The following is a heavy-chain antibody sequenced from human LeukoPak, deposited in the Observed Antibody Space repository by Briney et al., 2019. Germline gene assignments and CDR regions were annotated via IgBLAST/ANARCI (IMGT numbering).Heavy chain of an antibody. CDR1: GFTVSSNY. D-gene: IGHD3-22*01. CDR3: RGYSSY. J-gene: IGHJ4*02. V-gene: IGHV3-53*01. CDR2: IYSGDIT. Sequence: PGGSLRLSCAASGFTVSSNYMNWVRQAPGKGLEWVSLIYSGDITYYADSVKGRFTISRDNSKNTLYLQMHSLRAEDTAVYYCRGYSSYWGQGTLVTVSS.